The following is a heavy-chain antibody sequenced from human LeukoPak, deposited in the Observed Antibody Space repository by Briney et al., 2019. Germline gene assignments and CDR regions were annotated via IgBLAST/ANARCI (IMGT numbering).Heavy chain of an antibody. Sequence: GRSLRLSCAASGFTFSSYAMHWVRQAPGKGLEWAAVISYDGSNKYYADSVKGRFTISRDNSKNTLYLQMNSLRAEDTAVYYCARAREKGGYFDYWGQGTLVTVSS. CDR1: GFTFSSYA. J-gene: IGHJ4*02. V-gene: IGHV3-30*04. CDR3: ARAREKGGYFDY. D-gene: IGHD1-26*01. CDR2: ISYDGSNK.